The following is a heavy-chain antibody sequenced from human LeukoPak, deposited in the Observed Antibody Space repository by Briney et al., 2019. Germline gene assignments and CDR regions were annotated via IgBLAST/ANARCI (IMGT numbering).Heavy chain of an antibody. V-gene: IGHV3-30*02. D-gene: IGHD4-23*01. CDR2: IWYDGSNK. CDR1: EFTFSNYG. Sequence: PGGSLRLSCAASEFTFSNYGIHWVRQAPGKGLEWVAFIWYDGSNKYYADSVKGRFTISRDNSKNTLYLQMNSLRAEDTAVYYCAKDSGGNQFSYYMDVWSKGTTVTVSS. CDR3: AKDSGGNQFSYYMDV. J-gene: IGHJ6*03.